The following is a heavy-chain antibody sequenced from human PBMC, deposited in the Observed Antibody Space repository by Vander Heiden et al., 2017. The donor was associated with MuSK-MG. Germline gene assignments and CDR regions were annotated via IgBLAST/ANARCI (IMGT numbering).Heavy chain of an antibody. CDR2: IYTSGST. J-gene: IGHJ6*03. CDR1: GGSISSGSYY. D-gene: IGHD3-22*01. CDR3: AREELEYYDSSGYFRDYYMDV. Sequence: QVQLQESGPGLVKPSQTLSLTCTVSGGSISSGSYYWSWIRQPAGKGREWIGRIYTSGSTNYNPSLKSRVTMSVDTSKNQFSLKLSSVTAADTAVYYCAREELEYYDSSGYFRDYYMDVWGKGTTVTVSS. V-gene: IGHV4-61*02.